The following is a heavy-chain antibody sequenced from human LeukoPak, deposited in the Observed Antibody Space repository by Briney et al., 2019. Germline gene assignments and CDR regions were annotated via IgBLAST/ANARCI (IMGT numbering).Heavy chain of an antibody. CDR1: GFTFSSYW. V-gene: IGHV3-74*01. CDR2: INSDGSSA. J-gene: IGHJ6*02. Sequence: PGGSLRLSCAASGFTFSSYWMHWVRQAPGRGLVWVSRINSDGSSAIYADSVKGRFTISRDNAKNTLYLQMNGLRAEDTAVYYCARGSFNGMDVWGQGTTVTVSS. CDR3: ARGSFNGMDV.